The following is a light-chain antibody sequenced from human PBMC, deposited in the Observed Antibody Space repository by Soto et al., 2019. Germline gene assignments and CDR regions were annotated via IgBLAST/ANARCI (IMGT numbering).Light chain of an antibody. V-gene: IGLV1-51*01. CDR3: GSWDSSLSAYV. CDR2: DXN. J-gene: IGLJ1*01. CDR1: SSNIGGNS. Sequence: QSVLTQPPSVSAAPGQKVTISCSGSSSNIGGNSVSWYQQLPGTAPKLLIYDXNXRXSGIPDRFSGSKSGTSATLGITGFQTGDEADYYCGSWDSSLSAYVFGTGTKVTGL.